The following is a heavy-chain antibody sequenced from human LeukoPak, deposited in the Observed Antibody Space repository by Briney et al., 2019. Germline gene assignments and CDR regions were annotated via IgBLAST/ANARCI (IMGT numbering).Heavy chain of an antibody. CDR3: ARETTYDYVWGSYRSYFDY. D-gene: IGHD3-16*02. V-gene: IGHV3-30*02. CDR2: IRYDGSNK. Sequence: GGSLRLSCAASGFTFSSYGMHWVRQAPGKGLEWVAFIRYDGSNKYYADSVKGRFTISRDNSKNTLYLQMNSLRAEDTAVYYCARETTYDYVWGSYRSYFDYWGQGTLVTVSS. J-gene: IGHJ4*02. CDR1: GFTFSSYG.